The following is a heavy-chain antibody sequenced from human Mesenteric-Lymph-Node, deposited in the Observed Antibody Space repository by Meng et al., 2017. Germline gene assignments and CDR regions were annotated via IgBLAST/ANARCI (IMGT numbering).Heavy chain of an antibody. J-gene: IGHJ4*02. D-gene: IGHD3-22*01. Sequence: QVQLVQSGAGVKKPGASVKVSCKASGYTFTGYYMHWVRQAPGQGLEWMGWINPNSGGTNYAQKFQGRVTMTRDTSIDTAYMELRGLRSDDTAVYFCVRDVGDSSGYYFGGLWGQETLVTVSS. CDR3: VRDVGDSSGYYFGGL. CDR2: INPNSGGT. V-gene: IGHV1-2*02. CDR1: GYTFTGYY.